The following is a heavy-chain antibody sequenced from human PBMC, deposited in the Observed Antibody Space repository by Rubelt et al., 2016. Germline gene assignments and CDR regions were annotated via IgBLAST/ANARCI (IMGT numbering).Heavy chain of an antibody. J-gene: IGHJ4*02. D-gene: IGHD4-17*01. CDR2: INLSGGST. CDR3: AREQETTVTIEGVLGY. V-gene: IGHV1-46*01. Sequence: QVQLVQSGAEVKKPGASVKVSCKASGYTFSSYYMHWVRQAPGQGIEWMVIINLSGGSTSYAKTVQGRVTMTRDTSTSTVYMELSSLRSEDTAVYYCAREQETTVTIEGVLGYWGQGTLVTVSS. CDR1: GYTFSSYY.